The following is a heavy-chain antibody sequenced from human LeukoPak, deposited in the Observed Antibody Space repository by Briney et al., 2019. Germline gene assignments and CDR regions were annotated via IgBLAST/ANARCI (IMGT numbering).Heavy chain of an antibody. J-gene: IGHJ3*02. CDR1: DYSISSRYF. V-gene: IGHV4-38-2*02. Sequence: SETLSLTCTVSDYSISSRYFWGWIRQPPGKGLEWIGSIYHSGSTSYNPSLKSRVTISVDTSKNQFSLKLSSVTAADTAVYYCARQVVKYGFVGAFDIWGQGTMVTVSS. CDR3: ARQVVKYGFVGAFDI. D-gene: IGHD3-22*01. CDR2: IYHSGST.